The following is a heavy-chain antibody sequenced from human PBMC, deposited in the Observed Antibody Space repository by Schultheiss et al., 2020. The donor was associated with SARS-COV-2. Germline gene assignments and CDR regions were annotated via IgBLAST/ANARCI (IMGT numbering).Heavy chain of an antibody. V-gene: IGHV3-48*04. CDR2: ISSSGSTI. Sequence: GGSLRLSCAASGFTFSNAWMNWVRQAPGKGLEWVSYISSSGSTIYYADSVKGRFTISRDNAKNSLYLQMNSLRAEDTAVYYCARVAIFGVGDVWGQGTTVTVSS. J-gene: IGHJ6*02. CDR3: ARVAIFGVGDV. D-gene: IGHD3-3*01. CDR1: GFTFSNAW.